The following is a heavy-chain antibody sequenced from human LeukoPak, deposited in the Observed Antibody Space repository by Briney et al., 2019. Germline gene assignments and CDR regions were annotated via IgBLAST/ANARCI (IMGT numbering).Heavy chain of an antibody. CDR3: ARGYNSALDY. J-gene: IGHJ4*02. V-gene: IGHV3-7*04. CDR2: IIQDGGEN. CDR1: GFTFSSYW. D-gene: IGHD1-14*01. Sequence: GGFLRLSCAASGFTFSSYWMNWVRQAPGKGLEWVANIIQDGGENNCVDSVKGRFTISRDNAKNSLYLQMNSLRVEDTAVYYCARGYNSALDYWGRGTLVTVSS.